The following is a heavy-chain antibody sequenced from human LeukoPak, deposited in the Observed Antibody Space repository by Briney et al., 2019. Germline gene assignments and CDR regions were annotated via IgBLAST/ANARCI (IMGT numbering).Heavy chain of an antibody. CDR3: ARGRLVVTALDY. J-gene: IGHJ4*02. V-gene: IGHV3-64*01. D-gene: IGHD2-21*02. CDR1: GFTFSSCT. CDR2: ITTNGGRT. Sequence: PGGSLRLLCAASGFTFSSCTMHWVRQAPGEGLEYVSAITTNGGRTYYANSFKGRFTISRDNSKSTLYLQMGSLRTEDMAVYYCARGRLVVTALDYWGQGTLVTVSS.